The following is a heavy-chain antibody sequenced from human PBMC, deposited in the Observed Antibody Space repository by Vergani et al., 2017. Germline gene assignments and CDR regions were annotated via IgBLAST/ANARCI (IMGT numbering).Heavy chain of an antibody. D-gene: IGHD5-24*01. CDR2: IKNTGGST. CDR1: GFTFSSHA. Sequence: EVQLLQSEGAVVQPGGSLRLSCVASGFTFSSHAMSWVRQSHGQVLECVSSIKNTGGSTHYADSVKGRFTISRDNSKNTLYLQMNSLRVEDTAVYYCGRGSDNYNWGQGTLVTVSS. J-gene: IGHJ4*02. CDR3: GRGSDNYN. V-gene: IGHV3-23*01.